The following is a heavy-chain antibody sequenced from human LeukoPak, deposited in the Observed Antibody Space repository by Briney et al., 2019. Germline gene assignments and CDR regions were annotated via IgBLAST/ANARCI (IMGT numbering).Heavy chain of an antibody. D-gene: IGHD2-15*01. CDR2: INPIFGTA. CDR1: GGTFSSYA. Sequence: SVKVSCKASGGTFSSYAISWVRQAPGQGLEWMGGINPIFGTANYAQKFQGRVTITADKSTSTAYMELSSRRSEDTAVYYCARDCSGGSCYGAWGQGTLVTVSS. CDR3: ARDCSGGSCYGA. V-gene: IGHV1-69*06. J-gene: IGHJ4*02.